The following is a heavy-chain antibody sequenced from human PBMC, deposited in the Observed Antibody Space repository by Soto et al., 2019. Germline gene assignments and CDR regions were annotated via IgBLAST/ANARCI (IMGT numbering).Heavy chain of an antibody. Sequence: SQTLSLTCAISGYKFTRNGAAWNWIRQSPSRGLEWLGRTYYRSKWYNDYAVSVKSRITINPDTSKNQFSLQLNSVTTEDTAVYYCARVDVSWAAAGPFGVFDYWGQGTLVTVSS. CDR2: TYYRSKWYN. CDR3: ARVDVSWAAAGPFGVFDY. J-gene: IGHJ4*02. CDR1: GYKFTRNGAA. V-gene: IGHV6-1*01. D-gene: IGHD3-3*01.